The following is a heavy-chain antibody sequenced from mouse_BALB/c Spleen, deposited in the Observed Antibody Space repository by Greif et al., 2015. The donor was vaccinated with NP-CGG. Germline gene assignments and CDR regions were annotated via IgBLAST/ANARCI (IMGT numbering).Heavy chain of an antibody. CDR1: GFTFSSYG. CDR2: ISSGGSYT. J-gene: IGHJ1*01. Sequence: EVQGVESGGDLVKPGGSLKLSCAASGFTFSSYGMSWVRQTPDKRLEWVATISSGGSYTCYPDSVKGRFTISRDNAKNTLYLQMSSLKSEDTAMYYCAKHGGGSSLDWYFDVWGAGTTVTVSS. D-gene: IGHD1-1*01. V-gene: IGHV5-6*01. CDR3: AKHGGGSSLDWYFDV.